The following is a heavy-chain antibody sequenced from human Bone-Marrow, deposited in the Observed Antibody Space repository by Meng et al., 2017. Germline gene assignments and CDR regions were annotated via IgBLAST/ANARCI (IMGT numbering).Heavy chain of an antibody. CDR2: INAGNGNT. D-gene: IGHD6-19*01. V-gene: IGHV1-3*01. J-gene: IGHJ6*02. Sequence: ASVKVSCKASGYTFTSYAMHWVRQAPGQRLEWMGWINAGNGNTKYSQKFQGRVTITRDTSASTAYMELSSLRSEDTAVYYCARDSLRSGWYRLYYYYYGMDVWGQGTTVTVSS. CDR3: ARDSLRSGWYRLYYYYYGMDV. CDR1: GYTFTSYA.